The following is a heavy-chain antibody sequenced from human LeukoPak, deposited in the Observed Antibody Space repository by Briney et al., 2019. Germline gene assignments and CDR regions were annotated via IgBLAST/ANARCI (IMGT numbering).Heavy chain of an antibody. V-gene: IGHV4-39*01. CDR2: IYYSGST. Sequence: TSETLSLTCTVSGGSISSSSHYWGWIRQPPGRGLEWIGSIYYSGSTYYNPSVKSRVTISVDTSKNQFSLRLSSVTAADTAVYFCARQKITTSDYWGQGTLVTVSS. J-gene: IGHJ4*02. CDR3: ARQKITTSDY. CDR1: GGSISSSSHY. D-gene: IGHD3-22*01.